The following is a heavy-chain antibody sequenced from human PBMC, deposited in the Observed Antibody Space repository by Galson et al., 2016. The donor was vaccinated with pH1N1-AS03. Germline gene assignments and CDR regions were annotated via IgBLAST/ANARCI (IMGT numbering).Heavy chain of an antibody. CDR2: ISSNSAST. J-gene: IGHJ6*03. D-gene: IGHD1-1*01. Sequence: SLRLSCAASGFNFDKYTMTWVRQAPGKGLEWISSISSNSASTYYADSLKGRFTVSRDNAKNSLYLQMDGLSAEDTAVYHCAKVGGVFDWNDYNYMDVWGTGTTSPSP. V-gene: IGHV3-21*01. CDR1: GFNFDKYT. CDR3: AKVGGVFDWNDYNYMDV.